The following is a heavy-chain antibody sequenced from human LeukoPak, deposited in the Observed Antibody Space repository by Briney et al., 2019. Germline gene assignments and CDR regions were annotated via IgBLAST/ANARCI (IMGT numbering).Heavy chain of an antibody. V-gene: IGHV3-30*18. D-gene: IGHD3-22*01. CDR3: AKDASITMIVVEPNMDV. CDR2: ISYDGSNK. Sequence: LRLSCAASGFTFSSYGMHWVRQAPGKGLEWVAVISYDGSNKYYADSVKGRFTISRDNSKNTLYLQMNSLRAEDTAVYYCAKDASITMIVVEPNMDVWGKGTTVTVSS. CDR1: GFTFSSYG. J-gene: IGHJ6*03.